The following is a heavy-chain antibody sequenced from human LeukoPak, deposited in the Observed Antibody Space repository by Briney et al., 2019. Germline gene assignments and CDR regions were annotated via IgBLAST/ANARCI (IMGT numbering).Heavy chain of an antibody. J-gene: IGHJ4*02. V-gene: IGHV4-4*02. D-gene: IGHD3-10*01. CDR1: GGSISSSNW. Sequence: SGTLSLTCAVSGGSISSSNWWSWDRQPPGKGLEWIGEIYHSGSTYYNPSLKSRVTISVDTSKNQFSLKLSSVTAADTAVYYCARDLHYYGSRGYWGQGTLVTVSS. CDR3: ARDLHYYGSRGY. CDR2: IYHSGST.